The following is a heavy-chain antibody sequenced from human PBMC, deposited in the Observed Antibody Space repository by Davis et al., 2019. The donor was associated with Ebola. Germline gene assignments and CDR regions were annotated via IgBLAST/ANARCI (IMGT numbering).Heavy chain of an antibody. CDR3: TSTVTTFDY. CDR1: GFTFSSYG. V-gene: IGHV3-73*01. CDR2: IRSKANSYAT. D-gene: IGHD4-17*01. J-gene: IGHJ4*02. Sequence: GGSLRLSCAASGFTFSSYGMHWVRQASGKGLEWVGRIRSKANSYATAYAASVKGRFTISRDDSKNTAYLQMNSLKTEDTAVYYCTSTVTTFDYWGQGTLVTVSS.